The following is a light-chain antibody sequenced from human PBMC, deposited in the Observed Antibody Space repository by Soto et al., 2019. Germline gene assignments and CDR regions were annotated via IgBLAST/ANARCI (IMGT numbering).Light chain of an antibody. CDR2: AAS. V-gene: IGKV1-9*01. CDR3: QQLTNYRFT. CDR1: QGINNF. J-gene: IGKJ2*01. Sequence: IQLTQSPSSLSASVGDRVTITCRASQGINNFLAWYQQKPGKAPQLLIYAASTLQSGVPSRFSGSGSGTDFTLTISSLQPEDFATYYCQQLTNYRFTFGQGTKVDIK.